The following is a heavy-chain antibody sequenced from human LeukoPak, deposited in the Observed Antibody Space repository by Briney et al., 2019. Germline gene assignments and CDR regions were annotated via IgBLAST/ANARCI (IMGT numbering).Heavy chain of an antibody. CDR1: GFTFSDYY. D-gene: IGHD3-3*01. V-gene: IGHV3-11*01. Sequence: AGGSLRLSCAASGFTFSDYYMSWIRQAPGKGLEWVSYISSSGSTIYYADSVKGRFTISRDNAKNSLYLQMNSLRAEDTAVYYCARSPYDFWSGYYPPYYYYGMDVWGQGTTVTVSS. CDR3: ARSPYDFWSGYYPPYYYYGMDV. J-gene: IGHJ6*02. CDR2: ISSSGSTI.